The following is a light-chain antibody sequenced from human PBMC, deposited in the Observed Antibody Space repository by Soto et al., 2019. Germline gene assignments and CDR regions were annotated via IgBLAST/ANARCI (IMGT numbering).Light chain of an antibody. J-gene: IGLJ1*01. CDR1: SSDVGGYNY. V-gene: IGLV2-14*01. Sequence: QSVLTQPGSVSGSPGQSITISCTGTSSDVGGYNYVSWYQQHPGNAPRLMIYEVNNRPSGVPNRFSGSKSGNTASLTISGLQAEDEADYYCSSKTSSRTPFVFGTGTKVTVL. CDR3: SSKTSSRTPFV. CDR2: EVN.